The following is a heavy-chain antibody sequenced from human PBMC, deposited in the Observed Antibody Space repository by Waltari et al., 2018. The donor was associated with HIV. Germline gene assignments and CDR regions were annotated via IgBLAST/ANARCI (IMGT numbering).Heavy chain of an antibody. D-gene: IGHD6-13*01. J-gene: IGHJ2*01. CDR1: GFTFDDYG. Sequence: GGVVRPGGSLRLSCAASGFTFDDYGMSWVRQAPGKGLEWVSGINWNGGSTGYADSVKGRFTISRDNAKNSLYLQMNSLRAEDTALYHCARGGIAAAGRTFWYFDLWGRGTLVTVSS. V-gene: IGHV3-20*01. CDR3: ARGGIAAAGRTFWYFDL. CDR2: INWNGGST.